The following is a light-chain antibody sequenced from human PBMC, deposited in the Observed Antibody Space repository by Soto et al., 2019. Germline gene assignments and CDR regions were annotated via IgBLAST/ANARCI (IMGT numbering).Light chain of an antibody. J-gene: IGKJ1*01. CDR1: QSVSSTY. CDR2: GAS. CDR3: QQYGSSPET. V-gene: IGKV3-20*01. Sequence: QGERATLSCRASQSVSSTYLAWYQQKPGQAPRLLIYGASSRATGFPDRFSGSGSGTDFTLTISRLEPEDFAVYYCQQYGSSPETFGQGSKLDIK.